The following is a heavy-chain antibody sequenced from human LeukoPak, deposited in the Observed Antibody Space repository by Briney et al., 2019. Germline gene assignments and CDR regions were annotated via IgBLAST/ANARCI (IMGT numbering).Heavy chain of an antibody. J-gene: IGHJ4*02. CDR2: ISGSGIST. V-gene: IGHV3-23*01. D-gene: IGHD4-17*01. CDR3: AKDDGDYY. Sequence: GGSLRLSCTASGFTFSKYAVSWVRQAPGKGLEWVSAISGSGISTYYADSVKGRFTISRDNSKNTLYLQMNSLRIEDTAVYHCAKDDGDYYWGQGTLVTVSS. CDR1: GFTFSKYA.